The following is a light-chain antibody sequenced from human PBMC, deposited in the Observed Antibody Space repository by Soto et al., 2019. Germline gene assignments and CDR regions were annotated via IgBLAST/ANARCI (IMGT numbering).Light chain of an antibody. Sequence: EIVFTPSAGTLFLFPGQRASLFWRPSESFSSSYLARYQQKSGQAPRLRTCSASSRATGIPYRFSGSGSGTDFTLTIGSLQAEDLAVYYCQQYGSSPPTFGQGTKVELK. CDR3: QQYGSSPPT. CDR1: ESFSSSY. CDR2: SAS. J-gene: IGKJ1*01. V-gene: IGKV3-20*01.